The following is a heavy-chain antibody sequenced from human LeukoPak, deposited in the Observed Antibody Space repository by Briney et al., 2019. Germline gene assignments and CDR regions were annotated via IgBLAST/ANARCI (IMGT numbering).Heavy chain of an antibody. V-gene: IGHV5-51*01. CDR2: IYPGDSDI. CDR1: GYSFTSYW. J-gene: IGHJ4*02. D-gene: IGHD4-11*01. Sequence: KYGESLKIPCKGSGYSFTSYWIGWVRQMPGKGLEWMGIIYPGDSDIRYSPSFQGQVTISADKSISTAYLQWSSLKASDTAMYYCARVWDDYLHFDYWGQGTLVTVSS. CDR3: ARVWDDYLHFDY.